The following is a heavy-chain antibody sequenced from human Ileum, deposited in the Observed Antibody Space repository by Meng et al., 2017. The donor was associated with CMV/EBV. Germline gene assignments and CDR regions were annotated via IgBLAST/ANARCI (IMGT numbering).Heavy chain of an antibody. Sequence: SGDSITSRIYYWSWLRQHPGKGPEWIGYISYSGTTYYNPSLQSRVTISVDTSQSQFSLNLTSVTAADTAVYFCARAPEISTGNWFDPWGQGTLVTVSS. CDR1: GDSITSRIYY. CDR2: ISYSGTT. V-gene: IGHV4-31*02. D-gene: IGHD1-14*01. J-gene: IGHJ5*02. CDR3: ARAPEISTGNWFDP.